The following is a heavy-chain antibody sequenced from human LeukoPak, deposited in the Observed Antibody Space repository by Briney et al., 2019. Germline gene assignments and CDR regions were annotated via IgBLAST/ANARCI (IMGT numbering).Heavy chain of an antibody. D-gene: IGHD3-10*01. CDR3: AREDGSGTYYRDY. J-gene: IGHJ4*02. V-gene: IGHV3-21*01. Sequence: GGSLRLSCAASGFTFSSYSMNWVRQAPGKGLEWVSSISSSSSYIYYADSVKGRFTISRDNAKNSLYLQMNSLRAEDTAVYYCAREDGSGTYYRDYWGQGTPVTVSS. CDR1: GFTFSSYS. CDR2: ISSSSSYI.